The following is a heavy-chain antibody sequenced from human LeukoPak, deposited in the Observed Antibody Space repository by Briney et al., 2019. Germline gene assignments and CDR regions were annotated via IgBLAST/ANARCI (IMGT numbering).Heavy chain of an antibody. V-gene: IGHV1-2*02. J-gene: IGHJ4*02. Sequence: ASVKVSCKASGYTFTGYYMHWVRQAPGQGLEWMGWINPNSGGTNYAQKFQGRVTMTRDTPISTAYMELSRLRSDDTAVYYCARSYGSGSSYFDYWGQGTLVTVSS. CDR1: GYTFTGYY. CDR3: ARSYGSGSSYFDY. CDR2: INPNSGGT. D-gene: IGHD3-10*01.